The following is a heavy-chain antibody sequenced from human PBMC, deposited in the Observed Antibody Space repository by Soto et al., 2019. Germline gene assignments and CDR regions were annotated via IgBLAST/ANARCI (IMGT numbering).Heavy chain of an antibody. Sequence: GGSLRLSCAASGFTFSSDGMHWVRQAPGKGLEWVAVISYDGSNKYYADSVKGRFTISRDNSKNTLYLQMNSLRAEDTAVYYCAKDRLDTEYFQHWGQGTLVTVSS. CDR3: AKDRLDTEYFQH. J-gene: IGHJ1*01. V-gene: IGHV3-30*18. CDR2: ISYDGSNK. CDR1: GFTFSSDG. D-gene: IGHD4-17*01.